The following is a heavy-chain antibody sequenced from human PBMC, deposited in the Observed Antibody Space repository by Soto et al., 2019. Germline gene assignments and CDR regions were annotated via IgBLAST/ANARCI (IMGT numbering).Heavy chain of an antibody. CDR1: EFTFSSYS. V-gene: IGHV3-23*01. CDR3: ARGHFGVKMDV. D-gene: IGHD3-3*01. CDR2: VNGGGDIT. J-gene: IGHJ6*02. Sequence: EVQLLESGGGLVQTGGSLRLSCAASEFTFSSYSMIWVRQAPGKGLEWVSGVNGGGDITYYAESVKGRFTISRHNSKNTLYLQMINLRAEATAVFYCARGHFGVKMDVWGQWTTVSVSS.